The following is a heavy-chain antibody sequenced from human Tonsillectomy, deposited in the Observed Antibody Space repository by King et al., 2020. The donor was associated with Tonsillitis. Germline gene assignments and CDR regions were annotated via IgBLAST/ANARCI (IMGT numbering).Heavy chain of an antibody. CDR3: ASGLFGIH. D-gene: IGHD1-14*01. J-gene: IGHJ4*02. V-gene: IGHV3-48*03. CDR1: GLSFSSYE. Sequence: VQLVESGGGLVQPGGSLRLSCAASGLSFSSYEMNWVRQAPGKGLEWVSYITSSGSSLYYADSVKGRFTISRDNAKDSLYLQMNSLRAEDTAVYYCASGLFGIHWGQGTLVTVSS. CDR2: ITSSGSSL.